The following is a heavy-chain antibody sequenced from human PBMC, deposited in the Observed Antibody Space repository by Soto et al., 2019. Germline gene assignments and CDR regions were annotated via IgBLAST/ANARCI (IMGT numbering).Heavy chain of an antibody. CDR3: ATRTPLYYDIWTGPVDY. CDR1: GFTFSTYA. CDR2: ISGSGGTT. D-gene: IGHD3-9*01. J-gene: IGHJ4*02. V-gene: IGHV3-23*01. Sequence: GGSLRLSCAASGFTFSTYAMSWVRQAPGKGQEWVSAISGSGGTTYYADSVKGRFTLSRDNAKNTLYLQMNSLRAEDTAVYYCATRTPLYYDIWTGPVDYWGQGTLVTVSS.